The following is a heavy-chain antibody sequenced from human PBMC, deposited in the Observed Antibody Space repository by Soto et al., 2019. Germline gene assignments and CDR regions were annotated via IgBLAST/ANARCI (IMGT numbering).Heavy chain of an antibody. J-gene: IGHJ3*02. Sequence: SETLSLTCPVSGGSISSGGYYWSWIRQHPGKGLEWIGYIYYSGSTYYNPSLKSRVTISVDTSKNQFSLKLSSVTAADTAVYYCARVVVVPAASPNAFDIWGQGTMVTVSS. CDR3: ARVVVVPAASPNAFDI. CDR1: GGSISSGGYY. CDR2: IYYSGST. V-gene: IGHV4-31*03. D-gene: IGHD2-2*01.